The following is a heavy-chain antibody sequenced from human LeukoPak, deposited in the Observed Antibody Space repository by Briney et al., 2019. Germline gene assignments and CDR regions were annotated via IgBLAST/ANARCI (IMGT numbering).Heavy chain of an antibody. V-gene: IGHV3-23*01. CDR1: GFTFSSYG. CDR3: ARDQRDVVVVVAATSYPDY. D-gene: IGHD2-15*01. Sequence: GGSLRLSCAASGFTFSSYGMSWVRQAPGKGLEWVSAISGSGGSTYYADSVKGRFTISRDNSKNTLYLQMNSLRAEDTAVYYCARDQRDVVVVVAATSYPDYWGQGTLVTVSS. J-gene: IGHJ4*02. CDR2: ISGSGGST.